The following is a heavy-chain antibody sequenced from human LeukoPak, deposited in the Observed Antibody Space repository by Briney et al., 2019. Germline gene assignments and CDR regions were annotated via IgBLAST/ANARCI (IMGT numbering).Heavy chain of an antibody. CDR3: ASLPSASATLGPPFDY. J-gene: IGHJ4*02. D-gene: IGHD2-15*01. CDR1: GFTFSSYG. V-gene: IGHV3-30*03. Sequence: AGGSLRLSCAASGFTFSSYGMHWVRQAPGKGLEWVAVISYDGSNKYYADSVKGRFTISRDNSKNTLYLQMNSLRAEDTAVYYCASLPSASATLGPPFDYWGQGTLVTVSS. CDR2: ISYDGSNK.